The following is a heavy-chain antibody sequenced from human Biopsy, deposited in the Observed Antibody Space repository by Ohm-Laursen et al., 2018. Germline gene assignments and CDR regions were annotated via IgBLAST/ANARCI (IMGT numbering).Heavy chain of an antibody. CDR1: RGSISSYY. V-gene: IGHV4-59*01. CDR3: ARDRGYYSDRTVPGYFDL. CDR2: VYYTGST. Sequence: SQTLSLTCTVSRGSISSYYWNWIRQPPGKGLQWIGYVYYTGSTDYNPSLQSRVTISVDTSKNHFSLRLRSVTPADTAIYYCARDRGYYSDRTVPGYFDLWGRGTLVTVSS. D-gene: IGHD3-22*01. J-gene: IGHJ2*01.